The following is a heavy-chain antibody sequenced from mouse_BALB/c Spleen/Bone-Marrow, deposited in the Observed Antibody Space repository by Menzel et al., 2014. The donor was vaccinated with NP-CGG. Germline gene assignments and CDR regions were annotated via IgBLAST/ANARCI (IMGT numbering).Heavy chain of an antibody. CDR1: GYPFTNYW. V-gene: IGHV1-74*01. J-gene: IGHJ3*01. CDR3: ARFGNYEGFAY. Sequence: VQLQESGAELVRPGASVKLSCKASGYPFTNYWMYWVKQRPGQGLEWIGMIHPSDSETRLNQKFKDKATLTVDKSSSTAYMQLSSPTSEDSAVYYCARFGNYEGFAYWGQGTLVTVSA. CDR2: IHPSDSET. D-gene: IGHD2-1*01.